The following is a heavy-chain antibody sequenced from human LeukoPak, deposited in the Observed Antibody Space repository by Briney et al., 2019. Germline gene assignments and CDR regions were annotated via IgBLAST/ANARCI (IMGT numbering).Heavy chain of an antibody. CDR2: INSDGSST. J-gene: IGHJ5*02. CDR1: GFSFSSTW. CDR3: AREKDDHGDPGPLDA. Sequence: GGSLRLSCAASGFSFSSTWMHWVRQVPGKGLEWISRINSDGSSTIYADSVKGRFTISRDNTKNTLYLQMNSLRADDTAVYYCAREKDDHGDPGPLDAWGQGDLVTVSS. D-gene: IGHD4-17*01. V-gene: IGHV3-74*01.